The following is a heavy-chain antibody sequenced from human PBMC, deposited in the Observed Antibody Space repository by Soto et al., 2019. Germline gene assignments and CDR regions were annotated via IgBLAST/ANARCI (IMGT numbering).Heavy chain of an antibody. CDR1: GFSLSNARMG. J-gene: IGHJ4*02. CDR3: ARILAPGYDFWSGYYYYFDY. V-gene: IGHV2-26*01. CDR2: IFSNDEK. D-gene: IGHD3-3*01. Sequence: QVTLKESGPVLVTPTETLTLTCTVSGFSLSNARMGVSWIRQPPGKALERLAHIFSNDEKSSRTSLNSRLTISKDTSKSQVVLTMTNMDPVDTATYYCARILAPGYDFWSGYYYYFDYWGQGTLVTVSS.